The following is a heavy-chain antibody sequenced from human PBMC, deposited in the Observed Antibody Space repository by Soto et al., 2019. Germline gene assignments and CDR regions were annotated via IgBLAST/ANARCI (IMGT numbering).Heavy chain of an antibody. Sequence: EVQLLESGGGLVQPGGSLRLSCAASGFTFSSYAMSWVRQAPGKGLEWVSAISGSGGSTYYADSVKGRFTISRDNSKKTLYLQMNSLRDEDTDVYYCAKDCVVVVPAAMGNWFDPWGQGTLVTVSS. D-gene: IGHD2-2*01. V-gene: IGHV3-23*01. J-gene: IGHJ5*02. CDR3: AKDCVVVVPAAMGNWFDP. CDR2: ISGSGGST. CDR1: GFTFSSYA.